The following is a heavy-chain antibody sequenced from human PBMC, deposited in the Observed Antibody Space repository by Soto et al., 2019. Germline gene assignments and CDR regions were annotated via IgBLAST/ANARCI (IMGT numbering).Heavy chain of an antibody. Sequence: ASVKVSGKASGYTFTSYGISWVRQAPGQGLEWMGWISAYNGNTNYAQKLQGRVTMTTDTSTSTAYMELRSLRSDDTAVYYCARDLDHSSGWSGHFDYWGQGTLVTVSS. CDR3: ARDLDHSSGWSGHFDY. D-gene: IGHD6-19*01. V-gene: IGHV1-18*01. J-gene: IGHJ4*02. CDR2: ISAYNGNT. CDR1: GYTFTSYG.